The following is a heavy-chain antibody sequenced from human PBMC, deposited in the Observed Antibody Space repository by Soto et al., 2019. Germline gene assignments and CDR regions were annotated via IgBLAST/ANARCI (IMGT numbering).Heavy chain of an antibody. CDR2: IYYSGST. CDR3: ARLGSSSLGGMDV. J-gene: IGHJ6*02. D-gene: IGHD6-6*01. Sequence: SETLSLTCTVSGGSISSSSYYWGWIRQPPGKGLEWIGSIYYSGSTYYNPSLKSLVTISVDTSKNQFSLKLSSVTAADTAVYYCARLGSSSLGGMDVWGQGTTVTVSS. V-gene: IGHV4-39*01. CDR1: GGSISSSSYY.